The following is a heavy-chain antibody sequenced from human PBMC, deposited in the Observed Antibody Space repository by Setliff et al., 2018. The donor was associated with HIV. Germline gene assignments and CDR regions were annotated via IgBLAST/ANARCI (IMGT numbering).Heavy chain of an antibody. CDR3: ARQGAQQELTPFYSYGMDV. CDR1: GGSFSGYY. CDR2: IIHSGST. Sequence: SETLSLTCAVYGGSFSGYYWSWIRQPPGKGLEWIGEIIHSGSTNYNPSLKSRVTISVDTSKNQFSLKLNSVTAADTAVYYCARQGAQQELTPFYSYGMDVWGQRTTVTVSS. J-gene: IGHJ6*02. V-gene: IGHV4-34*12. D-gene: IGHD3-16*01.